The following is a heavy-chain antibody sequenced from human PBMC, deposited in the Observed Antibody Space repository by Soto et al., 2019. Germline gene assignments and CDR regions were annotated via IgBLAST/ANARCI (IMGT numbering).Heavy chain of an antibody. CDR1: GWSFSGYY. J-gene: IGHJ5*02. V-gene: IGHV4-34*01. Sequence: SSETLSLTCAFYGWSFSGYYWSWIRQPPGKGLEWIGEINHSGSTNYNPSLKSRVTISVDTSKNQFSLKLSSVTAADTAVYYCARVIIAARPRRFDPWGQGTLVTVSS. D-gene: IGHD6-6*01. CDR3: ARVIIAARPRRFDP. CDR2: INHSGST.